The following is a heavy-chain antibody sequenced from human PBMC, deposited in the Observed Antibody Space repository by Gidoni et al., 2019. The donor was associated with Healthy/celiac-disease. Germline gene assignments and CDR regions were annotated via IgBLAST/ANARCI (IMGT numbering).Heavy chain of an antibody. CDR2: ISSYGGST. Sequence: LEYVSAISSYGGSTYYADSVKGRFTISRDNSKNTLYLQMSSLRAEDTAVYYCVRTDYGDYWGQGTLVTVSS. J-gene: IGHJ4*02. V-gene: IGHV3-64D*09. CDR3: VRTDYGDY.